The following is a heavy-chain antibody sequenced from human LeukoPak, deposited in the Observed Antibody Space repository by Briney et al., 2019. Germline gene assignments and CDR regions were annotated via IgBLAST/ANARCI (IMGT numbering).Heavy chain of an antibody. J-gene: IGHJ5*02. V-gene: IGHV3-53*01. CDR3: AREYRHFYCSSTSCYSSSWFDP. CDR1: GFTVSSNY. CDR2: IYSGGST. Sequence: GGSLRLSCAASGFTVSSNYMSWVRQAPGKGLEWVSIIYSGGSTFYADSVKGRFTISRDNSKNTLYLQMNSLRAEDTAVYYCAREYRHFYCSSTSCYSSSWFDPWGQGTLVTVSS. D-gene: IGHD2-2*02.